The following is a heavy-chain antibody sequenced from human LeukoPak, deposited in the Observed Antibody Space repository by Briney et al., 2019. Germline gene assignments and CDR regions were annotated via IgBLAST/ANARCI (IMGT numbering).Heavy chain of an antibody. CDR2: ISGGGDST. D-gene: IGHD1-26*01. J-gene: IGHJ1*01. CDR1: RFTFSSYG. V-gene: IGHV3-23*01. CDR3: AKYQWELID. Sequence: GGSLRLSCAASRFTFSSYGMSWVRQAPGEGLEWVSSISGGGDSTFYTDSVRGRFTISRDNSKNTLYLQMNSLRAEDTAIYYCAKYQWELIDWGQGTLVTVSS.